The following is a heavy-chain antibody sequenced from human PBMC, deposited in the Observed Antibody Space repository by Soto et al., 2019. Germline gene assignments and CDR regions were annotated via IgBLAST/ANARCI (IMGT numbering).Heavy chain of an antibody. V-gene: IGHV4-59*02. Sequence: SETLSLTCTVSGGSVSTYYWSWIRQPPGKGLEWIGYISHSGSSNYNPSLKSRVTISIDTSQNQFSLRMTSVSAADTAVYYCERSEVDIDLWGDYQGWFDPWGQGTQVTVSS. CDR3: ERSEVDIDLWGDYQGWFDP. CDR1: GGSVSTYY. D-gene: IGHD3-3*01. J-gene: IGHJ5*02. CDR2: ISHSGSS.